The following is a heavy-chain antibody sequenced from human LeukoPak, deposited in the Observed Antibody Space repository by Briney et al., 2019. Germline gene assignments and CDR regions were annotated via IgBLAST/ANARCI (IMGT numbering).Heavy chain of an antibody. CDR2: IFYSGTT. V-gene: IGHV4-39*01. Sequence: SETLSLTCTVSGGSISSSSSYWGWIRQPPGKGLEWIGNIFYSGTTYYNPSLKSRVTISLDTSKNQFSLRLSSVTAADTAFYYCVRLPTGYPNWFDPWSKGTLVSVSS. J-gene: IGHJ5*02. CDR1: GGSISSSSSY. D-gene: IGHD3-9*01. CDR3: VRLPTGYPNWFDP.